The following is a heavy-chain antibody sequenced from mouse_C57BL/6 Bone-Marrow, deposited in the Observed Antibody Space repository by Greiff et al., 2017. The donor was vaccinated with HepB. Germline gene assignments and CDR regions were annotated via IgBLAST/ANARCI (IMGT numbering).Heavy chain of an antibody. Sequence: QVQLMESGTELVKPGASVKLSCKASGYTFTSYWMHWVKQRPGQGLEWIGNINPSNGGTNYNEKFKSKATLTVDKSSSTAYMQLSSLTSEDSAVYNSARPSTMVRSNYAMDYWGQGTSVTVSS. CDR1: GYTFTSYW. V-gene: IGHV1-53*01. D-gene: IGHD2-2*01. CDR2: INPSNGGT. J-gene: IGHJ4*01. CDR3: ARPSTMVRSNYAMDY.